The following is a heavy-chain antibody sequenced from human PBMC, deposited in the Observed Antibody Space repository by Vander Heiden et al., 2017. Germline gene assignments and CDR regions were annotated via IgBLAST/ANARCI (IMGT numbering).Heavy chain of an antibody. Sequence: QVHLVQSGAAVKKPGASVKASGPTSGYTLTSYDMHGMRQAPGQGLEWMGIMNPGGGSTTYAKKFQGRVTMTRDTSTSTVYMELSGLRSEDTAVYYCARGNGVVSNGWFHFDYWGQGTLVTVSS. CDR2: MNPGGGST. J-gene: IGHJ4*02. D-gene: IGHD6-19*01. CDR3: ARGNGVVSNGWFHFDY. CDR1: GYTLTSYD. V-gene: IGHV1-46*01.